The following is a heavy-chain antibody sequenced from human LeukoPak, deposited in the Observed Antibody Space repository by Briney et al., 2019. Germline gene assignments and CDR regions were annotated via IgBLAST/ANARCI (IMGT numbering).Heavy chain of an antibody. V-gene: IGHV1-18*04. Sequence: ASVKVSCKTSGYSFTGYYMHWVRQAPGQGLEWMGWISAYNGDTNYAQKLQGRVTMTTDTSTSTAYMELRSLRSDDTAVYYCARATGSGWYFDYWGQGTLVTVSS. CDR1: GYSFTGYY. J-gene: IGHJ4*02. CDR3: ARATGSGWYFDY. CDR2: ISAYNGDT. D-gene: IGHD6-19*01.